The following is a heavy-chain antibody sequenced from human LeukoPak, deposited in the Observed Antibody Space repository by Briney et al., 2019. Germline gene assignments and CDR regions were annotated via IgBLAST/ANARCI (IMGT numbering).Heavy chain of an antibody. CDR1: GGTFSSYA. V-gene: IGHV1-69*05. Sequence: SVKVSCKASGGTFSSYAISWVRQAPGQGLEWMGGIIPIFSTANYAQKFQGRVTITTDESTSTAYMELSSLRSEDTAVYYCARDGSMVRGVIMPEYFQHWGQGTLVTVSS. J-gene: IGHJ1*01. D-gene: IGHD3-10*01. CDR3: ARDGSMVRGVIMPEYFQH. CDR2: IIPIFSTA.